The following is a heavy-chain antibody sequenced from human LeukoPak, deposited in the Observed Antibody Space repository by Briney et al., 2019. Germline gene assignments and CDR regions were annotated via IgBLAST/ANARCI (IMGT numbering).Heavy chain of an antibody. CDR1: GGTFSSYA. D-gene: IGHD6-25*01. J-gene: IGHJ4*02. CDR3: ARDPGIAAALAY. V-gene: IGHV1-69*05. Sequence: SVKVSCKASGGTFSSYAISWVRQAPGQGLEWMGRIIPIFGTANYAQKFQGRVTITTDESTSTAYMELSSLRSKDTAVYYCARDPGIAAALAYWGQGTLVTVSS. CDR2: IIPIFGTA.